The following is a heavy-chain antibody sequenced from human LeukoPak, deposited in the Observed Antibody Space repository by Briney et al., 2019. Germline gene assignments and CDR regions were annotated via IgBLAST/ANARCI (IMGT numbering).Heavy chain of an antibody. CDR2: ISGSGGST. CDR3: ARVIRAAPGKGYFDY. V-gene: IGHV3-23*01. J-gene: IGHJ4*02. Sequence: GGSLRLSCATSGFIFSTYALSWVRQAPGKGLEWASSISGSGGSTYHADSVKGRFTISRDSSKNTLYLQMNSLRAEDTAIYYCARVIRAAPGKGYFDYWGREPWSPSPQ. D-gene: IGHD6-13*01. CDR1: GFIFSTYA.